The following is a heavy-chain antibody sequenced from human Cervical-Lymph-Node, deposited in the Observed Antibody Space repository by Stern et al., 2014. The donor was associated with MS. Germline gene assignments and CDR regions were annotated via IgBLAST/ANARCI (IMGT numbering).Heavy chain of an antibody. CDR2: DKPNSGGT. J-gene: IGHJ6*02. CDR1: GYTFTGYY. Sequence: QVQLVQSGAEVMKPGASVKVSCKASGYTFTGYYMHWVRQAPGQGLEGMSWDKPNSGGTNYAKKFQALVTKTWETSIYTAYMELSGENSADTSVYYYAREVQGGMDVWGQGTTVTVSS. V-gene: IGHV1-2*04. CDR3: AREVQGGMDV.